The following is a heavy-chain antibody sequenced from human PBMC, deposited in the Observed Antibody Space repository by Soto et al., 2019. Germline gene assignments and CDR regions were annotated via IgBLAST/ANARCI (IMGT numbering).Heavy chain of an antibody. V-gene: IGHV4-34*01. Sequence: SETLSLTCAVSGGSFTGYYWSWIRQPPGKGLEWIGYISHTGSATYSPSLKSRVTISVDTSKNQFSLNLSSATAADTAVYYCARANSYDFWSGSYYYYYGMDVWGQGTTVTVSS. J-gene: IGHJ6*02. CDR1: GGSFTGYY. D-gene: IGHD3-3*01. CDR2: ISHTGSA. CDR3: ARANSYDFWSGSYYYYYGMDV.